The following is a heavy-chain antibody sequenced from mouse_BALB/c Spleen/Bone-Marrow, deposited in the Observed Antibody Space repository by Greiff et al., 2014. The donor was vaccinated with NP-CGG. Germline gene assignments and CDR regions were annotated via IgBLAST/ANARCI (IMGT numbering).Heavy chain of an antibody. CDR1: GYAFSSYW. V-gene: IGHV1-80*01. J-gene: IGHJ2*01. Sequence: VQLVESGAELVRPGSSVKISCKASGYAFSSYWMNWVKQRPGQGLEWIGQIYPGDGDTNYNGKFKGKATLTADKSSSTAYMQLSSLTSEGSAIYFCARRGYCYGNSYVAYWGQGTTLTVSA. D-gene: IGHD1-1*01. CDR3: ARRGYCYGNSYVAY. CDR2: IYPGDGDT.